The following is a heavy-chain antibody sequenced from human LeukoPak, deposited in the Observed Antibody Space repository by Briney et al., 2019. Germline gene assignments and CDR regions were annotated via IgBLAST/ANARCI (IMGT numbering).Heavy chain of an antibody. V-gene: IGHV3-53*01. CDR1: GFIVSSNY. CDR3: ARGSLVGAGLYTFDI. Sequence: GGSLRLSCAASGFIVSSNYMSWVRRAPGKGLEWVSVIYSGGTTYYADSVKGRFTISRDNAKNTLYLQMDSLRAEDTAVYYCARGSLVGAGLYTFDIWGQGTMVTVSS. J-gene: IGHJ3*02. CDR2: IYSGGTT. D-gene: IGHD1-26*01.